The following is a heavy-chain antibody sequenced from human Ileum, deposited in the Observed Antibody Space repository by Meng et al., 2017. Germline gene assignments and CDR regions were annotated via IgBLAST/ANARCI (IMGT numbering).Heavy chain of an antibody. V-gene: IGHV1-69*01. D-gene: IGHD2-21*02. J-gene: IGHJ4*02. CDR3: ARGAVVATTYYFDS. Sequence: QGQRGQSGGEVEKPGSPVKVPWKVSGGTFNTNDISWVRQAHGQGLEWMGGIMPIFDTPNYAQKFQDRVTITADASTSTTYMELNGLMSEDTALYYCARGAVVATTYYFDSWGQGTLVTVSS. CDR2: IMPIFDTP. CDR1: GGTFNTND.